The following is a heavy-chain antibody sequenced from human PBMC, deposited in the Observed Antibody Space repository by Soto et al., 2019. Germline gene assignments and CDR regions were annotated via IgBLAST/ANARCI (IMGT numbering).Heavy chain of an antibody. Sequence: GGSLRLSCAASGFTFSSYGMHWVRQAPGKGLEWVAVISYDGSNKYYADSVKGRFTISRDNSKNTLYLQMNSLRAEDTAVYYCALFSLQHVGYWGQGTLVTVSS. CDR3: ALFSLQHVGY. J-gene: IGHJ4*02. CDR2: ISYDGSNK. D-gene: IGHD6-6*01. V-gene: IGHV3-30*03. CDR1: GFTFSSYG.